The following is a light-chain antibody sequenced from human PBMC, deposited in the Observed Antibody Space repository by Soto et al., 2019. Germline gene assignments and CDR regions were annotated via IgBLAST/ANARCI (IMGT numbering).Light chain of an antibody. J-gene: IGLJ2*01. CDR3: NSYTNSSAVV. CDR2: EVT. Sequence: QSVLTQPASWSGSPGQSITISCAGTRDDIGAYDYVSWYQQHPGNAPKLLVYEVTNRPSGVSDRFSGSKSGNTASLTISGLQAEDEADYYCNSYTNSSAVVFGGGTKVNVL. V-gene: IGLV2-14*01. CDR1: RDDIGAYDY.